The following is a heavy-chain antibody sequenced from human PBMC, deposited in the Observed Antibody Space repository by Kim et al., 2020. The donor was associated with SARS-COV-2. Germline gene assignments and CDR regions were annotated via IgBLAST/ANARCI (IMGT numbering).Heavy chain of an antibody. CDR1: GYSFTSYW. J-gene: IGHJ6*02. Sequence: GESLKISCKGSGYSFTSYWISWVRQMPGKGLEWMGRIDPSDSYTNYSPSFQGHVTISADKSISTAYLQWSSLKASETAMYYCARRGIVVVPAAGFDDNAPYYYYGMDVWGQGTTVTVSS. V-gene: IGHV5-10-1*01. D-gene: IGHD2-2*01. CDR2: IDPSDSYT. CDR3: ARRGIVVVPAAGFDDNAPYYYYGMDV.